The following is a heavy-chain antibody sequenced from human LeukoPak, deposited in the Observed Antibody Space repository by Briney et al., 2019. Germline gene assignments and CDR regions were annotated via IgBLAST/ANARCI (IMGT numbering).Heavy chain of an antibody. CDR3: ANPYGSGSYYMSALDI. CDR2: ISGRNTGT. D-gene: IGHD3-10*01. V-gene: IGHV3-23*01. Sequence: GGSLRLSCAAFGFNFRIHDMSWVRQAPGKGLEWVSTISGRNTGTYYADSVKGRFTISRDNSKNTLYLQMNSLRAEDTAVYYCANPYGSGSYYMSALDIWGLGTMVTVSS. CDR1: GFNFRIHD. J-gene: IGHJ3*02.